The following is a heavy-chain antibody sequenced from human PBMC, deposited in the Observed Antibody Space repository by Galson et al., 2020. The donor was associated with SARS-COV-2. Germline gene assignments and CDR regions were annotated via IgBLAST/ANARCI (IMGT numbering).Heavy chain of an antibody. Sequence: QLGESLKISCAASGFTFSSYGMHWVRQAPGKGLEWVAFIRYDGSNKYYADSVKGRFTISRDNSKNTLYLQMNSLRAEDTAVYYCAKEKDYYGSGSYHDAFDIWGQGTMVTVSS. CDR3: AKEKDYYGSGSYHDAFDI. CDR1: GFTFSSYG. D-gene: IGHD3-10*01. V-gene: IGHV3-30*02. CDR2: IRYDGSNK. J-gene: IGHJ3*02.